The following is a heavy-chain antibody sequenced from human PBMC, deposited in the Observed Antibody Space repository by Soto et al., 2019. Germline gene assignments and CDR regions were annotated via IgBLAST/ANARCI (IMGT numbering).Heavy chain of an antibody. V-gene: IGHV3-23*05. CDR1: GFNFSGYA. D-gene: IGHD3-10*01. CDR3: VKGGWGDN. CDR2: IYPSCGDK. Sequence: EVQLLESGGGLVQTGASLRLSCAGSGFNFSGYAMTWVRQAPGRGLEWISTIYPSCGDKYYAASVWGRYTISRDDPRGTVYLQMDSLRVEDTAMYYCVKGGWGDNWGLGALVAVSS. J-gene: IGHJ4*02.